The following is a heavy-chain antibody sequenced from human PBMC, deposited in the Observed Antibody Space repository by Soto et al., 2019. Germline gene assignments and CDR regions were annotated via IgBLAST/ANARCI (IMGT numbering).Heavy chain of an antibody. Sequence: QVQLVQSGGEVKKPGTSVKVSCKISGYTFDDYSVNWVRQAPGQGLEWMGWIAVYNGHTNYADKFQGSVTMTADTSTNTAYMELTTLTSDDTAVYYCARGKRSYVSYGDYWGQGSLVTVSS. J-gene: IGHJ4*02. D-gene: IGHD1-26*01. CDR1: GYTFDDYS. V-gene: IGHV1-18*04. CDR2: IAVYNGHT. CDR3: ARGKRSYVSYGDY.